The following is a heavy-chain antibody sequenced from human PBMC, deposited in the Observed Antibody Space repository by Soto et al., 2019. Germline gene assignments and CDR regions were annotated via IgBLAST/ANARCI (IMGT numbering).Heavy chain of an antibody. Sequence: QVQLVQSGAEVKKPGASVKVSCKASGYTFTSYGISWVRQAPGQGLEWMGWISAYNGNTNYAQKLQGRVTMTTDTSTRKAYMDLRSLRSDDPAVYYCARDRQWLHFLLRLGYNWFAPWGQGTLFTVSS. D-gene: IGHD3-16*01. V-gene: IGHV1-18*01. CDR1: GYTFTSYG. CDR3: ARDRQWLHFLLRLGYNWFAP. J-gene: IGHJ5*02. CDR2: ISAYNGNT.